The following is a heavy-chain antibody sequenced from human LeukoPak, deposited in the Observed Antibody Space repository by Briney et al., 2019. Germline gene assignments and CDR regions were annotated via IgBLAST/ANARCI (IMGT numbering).Heavy chain of an antibody. J-gene: IGHJ4*02. V-gene: IGHV4-34*01. CDR2: INHSGST. CDR1: GGSFSGYY. Sequence: ASETLSLTCAVYGGSFSGYYWSWIRQPPGKGLEWIGEINHSGSTNYNPSLKSRVTISVDTSKDQFSLKLSSVTAADTAVYYCASYPEAKSYGYLTPFDYWGQGTLVTVSS. D-gene: IGHD5-18*01. CDR3: ASYPEAKSYGYLTPFDY.